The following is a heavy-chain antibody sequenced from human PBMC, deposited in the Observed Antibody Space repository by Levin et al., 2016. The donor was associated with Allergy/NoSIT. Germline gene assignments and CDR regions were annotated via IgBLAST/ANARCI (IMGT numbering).Heavy chain of an antibody. V-gene: IGHV1-18*01. CDR3: AREGQVGAIGGYWFDP. Sequence: WVRQAPGQGLEWMGWISAYNGNTNYAQKLQGRVTMTTDTSTSTAYMELRSLRSDDTAVYYCAREGQVGAIGGYWFDPWGQGTLVTVSS. D-gene: IGHD1-26*01. J-gene: IGHJ5*02. CDR2: ISAYNGNT.